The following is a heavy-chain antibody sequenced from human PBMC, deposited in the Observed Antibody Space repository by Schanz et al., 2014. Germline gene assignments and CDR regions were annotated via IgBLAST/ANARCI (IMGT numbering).Heavy chain of an antibody. Sequence: QVQLLQAVAELKKPGASVKVSCKASGYTFTSYGINWVRQAPGQGLEWMGWISAYNGHTDYAQKFQGRVTITADKSTFTAYMDVSSLRSEDTAVYYCASSGAGYSSSWDFDYWGQGTLVTVSS. J-gene: IGHJ4*02. V-gene: IGHV1-18*01. CDR2: ISAYNGHT. D-gene: IGHD6-13*01. CDR3: ASSGAGYSSSWDFDY. CDR1: GYTFTSYG.